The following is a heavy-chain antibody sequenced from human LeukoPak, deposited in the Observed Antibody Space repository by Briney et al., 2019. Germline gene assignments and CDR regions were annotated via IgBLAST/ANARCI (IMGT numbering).Heavy chain of an antibody. CDR1: GFTFSSYA. J-gene: IGHJ4*02. V-gene: IGHV3-23*01. Sequence: GGSLRLSCAASGFTFSSYAMSWVRQAPGKGLEWVSAISGSGGGTYYADSVKGRFTISRDNSKNTLYLQMNSLRAEDTAVYYCAKDPHSPYCSGGSCYSDYWGQGTLVTVSS. CDR3: AKDPHSPYCSGGSCYSDY. D-gene: IGHD2-15*01. CDR2: ISGSGGGT.